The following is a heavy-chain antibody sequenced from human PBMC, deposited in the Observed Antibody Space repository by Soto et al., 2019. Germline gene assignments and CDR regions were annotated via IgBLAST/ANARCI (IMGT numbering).Heavy chain of an antibody. J-gene: IGHJ5*02. V-gene: IGHV1-8*01. D-gene: IGHD1-26*01. CDR1: GYTFTSYD. CDR3: ARGNGGSYDWFDP. Sequence: QVQLVQSGAEVKKPGASVKVSCKASGYTFTSYDINWVRQATGQGLEWMGWMIPNSGNTDYAQKFQGRLTMTRNTSISTAYMGASSLRSEATAVYYCARGNGGSYDWFDPWGQGTLVNVSS. CDR2: MIPNSGNT.